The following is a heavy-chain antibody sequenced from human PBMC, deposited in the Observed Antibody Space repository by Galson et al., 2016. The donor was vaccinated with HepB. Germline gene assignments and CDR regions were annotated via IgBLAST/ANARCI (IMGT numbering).Heavy chain of an antibody. CDR3: ARLVDAGNNYASYKGLDV. CDR1: GGAISSYY. J-gene: IGHJ6*02. D-gene: IGHD5-24*01. V-gene: IGHV4-59*01. Sequence: SETLSLTCTVSGGAISSYYWNWIRQPPGKGLEWIGYVSHSGSTSHNSSLKSRVTMSLDTSKNQISLNLISVTAADTAVYYCARLVDAGNNYASYKGLDVWGQGTTVTVSS. CDR2: VSHSGST.